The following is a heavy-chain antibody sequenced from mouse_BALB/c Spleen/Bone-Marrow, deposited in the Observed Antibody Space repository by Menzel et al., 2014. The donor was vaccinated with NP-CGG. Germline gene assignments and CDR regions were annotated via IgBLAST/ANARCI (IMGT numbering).Heavy chain of an antibody. V-gene: IGHV1-59*01. J-gene: IGHJ1*01. Sequence: QVQLQQSGADLVRPGASVKLSCKASGYTFTSYWINWVKQRPGQGLEWIGNIYPSDSYTNYNQKFRDKATLTVDTSSSTAYMQLSSPTSEDSAVYYCTRQDHYGNSYWYFDVWGAGTTVTVSS. CDR2: IYPSDSYT. D-gene: IGHD1-1*01. CDR1: GYTFTSYW. CDR3: TRQDHYGNSYWYFDV.